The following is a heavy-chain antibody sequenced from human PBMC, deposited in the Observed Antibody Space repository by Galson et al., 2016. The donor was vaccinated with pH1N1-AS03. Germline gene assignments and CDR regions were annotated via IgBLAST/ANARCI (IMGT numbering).Heavy chain of an antibody. CDR2: INKDEDER. CDR1: GFSISSGA. Sequence: SLRLSCAVSGFSISSGAMTWVRKAPGKGLEWVATINKDEDERYYMGSVKGRCTISRDNVRNSLYLQMNSLRDEDTGVYFCARWSNNWDWAIDYWGQGTLVKVSS. CDR3: ARWSNNWDWAIDY. J-gene: IGHJ4*02. D-gene: IGHD1-1*01. V-gene: IGHV3-7*01.